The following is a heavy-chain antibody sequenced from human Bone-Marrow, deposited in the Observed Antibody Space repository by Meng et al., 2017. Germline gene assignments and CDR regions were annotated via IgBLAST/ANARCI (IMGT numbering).Heavy chain of an antibody. CDR2: ISSSGSTI. D-gene: IGHD1-26*01. CDR1: GFTFSSYE. J-gene: IGHJ4*02. V-gene: IGHV3-48*03. CDR3: ARHSGYSLPFNLDY. Sequence: GESLKISCAASGFTFSSYEMNWVRQAPGKGLEWVSYISSSGSTIYYADSVKGRFTISRDNAKNSLYLQMNSLRAEDTAVYYCARHSGYSLPFNLDYWGQGTLVTVSS.